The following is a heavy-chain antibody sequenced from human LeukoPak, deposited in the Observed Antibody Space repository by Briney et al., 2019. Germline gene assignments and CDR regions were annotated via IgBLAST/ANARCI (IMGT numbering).Heavy chain of an antibody. Sequence: SETLSLTCTVSGGSISSYYWSWIRQPAGKRLEWIGRIYASGSTNYNPSLKSRVTMSVDTSKNQFSLKVRSVTAADTAVYYCAREPITMIATFGYWGQGTLVTVSS. CDR2: IYASGST. J-gene: IGHJ4*02. D-gene: IGHD3-22*01. CDR1: GGSISSYY. V-gene: IGHV4-4*07. CDR3: AREPITMIATFGY.